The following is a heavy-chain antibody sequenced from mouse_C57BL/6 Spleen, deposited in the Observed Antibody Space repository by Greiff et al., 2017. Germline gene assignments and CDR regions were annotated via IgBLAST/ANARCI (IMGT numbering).Heavy chain of an antibody. Sequence: QVQLKESGAELARPGASVKMSCKASGYTFTSYTMHWVKQRPGQGLEWIGYINPSSGYTKYNQKFKDKATLTADKSSSTAYMQLSSLTSEDAAVYYCAAGSSYWYFDVWGTGTTVTVSS. CDR3: AAGSSYWYFDV. D-gene: IGHD1-1*01. J-gene: IGHJ1*03. CDR2: INPSSGYT. CDR1: GYTFTSYT. V-gene: IGHV1-4*01.